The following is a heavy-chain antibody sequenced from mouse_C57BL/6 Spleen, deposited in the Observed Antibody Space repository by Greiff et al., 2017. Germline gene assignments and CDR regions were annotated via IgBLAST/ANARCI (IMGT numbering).Heavy chain of an antibody. J-gene: IGHJ4*01. CDR2: IYPRSGNT. CDR3: ARWKDQDYYAMDY. Sequence: QVQLKESGAELARPGASVKLSCKASGYTFTSYGISWVKQRTGQGLEWIGEIYPRSGNTYYNEKFKGKATLTADKSSSTSYMELRSLTSEDSAVYFCARWKDQDYYAMDYWGQGTSVTVSS. V-gene: IGHV1-81*01. CDR1: GYTFTSYG.